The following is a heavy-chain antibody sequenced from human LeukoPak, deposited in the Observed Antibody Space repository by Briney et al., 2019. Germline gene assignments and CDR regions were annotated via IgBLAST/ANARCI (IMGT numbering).Heavy chain of an antibody. D-gene: IGHD1-14*01. CDR1: GFTFSSYA. J-gene: IGHJ4*02. CDR2: MKPDGSES. V-gene: IGHV3-7*01. CDR3: ARDRGRNSFDY. Sequence: GGSLRLSCAASGFTFSSYAMSWVRQAPGKGLEWAASMKPDGSESWYVDSVKGRFTISRDNSKNSLYLQLTSLRAEDTALYYCARDRGRNSFDYWGQGTLVSVSS.